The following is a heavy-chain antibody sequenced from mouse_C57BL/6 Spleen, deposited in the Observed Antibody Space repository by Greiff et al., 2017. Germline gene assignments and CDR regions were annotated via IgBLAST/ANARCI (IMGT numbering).Heavy chain of an antibody. V-gene: IGHV3-6*01. CDR3: AREIKTGSYFDY. D-gene: IGHD4-1*01. CDR2: ISYDGSN. J-gene: IGHJ2*01. CDR1: GYSITSGYY. Sequence: EVQLVESGPGLVKPSQSLSLTCSVTGYSITSGYYWNWIRQFPGNKLEWMGYISYDGSNNYNPSLKNRISITRDTSKNQFFLKLNSVTTEDTATYYCAREIKTGSYFDYWGQGTTLTVSS.